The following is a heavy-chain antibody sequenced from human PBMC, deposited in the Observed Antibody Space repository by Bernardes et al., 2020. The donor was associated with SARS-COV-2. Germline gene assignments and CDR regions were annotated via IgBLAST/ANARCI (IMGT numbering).Heavy chain of an antibody. CDR2: ISDNSAKT. V-gene: IGHV3-23*01. CDR3: AKDRRGYGDYAVWFDP. Sequence: GGSLRLSCAASGFTFNNYAMTWVRQAPGKGLEWVSIISDNSAKTYYADSVKGRFTISRDNSKNMLYLEMNSLRVEDTAVYYCAKDRRGYGDYAVWFDPWGQGTLVTVSS. J-gene: IGHJ5*02. D-gene: IGHD4-17*01. CDR1: GFTFNNYA.